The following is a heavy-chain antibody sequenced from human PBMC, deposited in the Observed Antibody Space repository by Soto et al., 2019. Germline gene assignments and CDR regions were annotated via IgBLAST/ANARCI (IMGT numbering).Heavy chain of an antibody. D-gene: IGHD4-17*01. CDR2: ISGSGRTI. V-gene: IGHV3-11*01. J-gene: IGHJ4*02. CDR1: GFIFSDYY. CDR3: ARDRGATVTNY. Sequence: GGSLRLSCAASGFIFSDYYMSWIRQAPGKGLEWVSYISGSGRTIYQADSVKGRFTISRDNAKNSLYLQMNSLRAEDTAVYYCARDRGATVTNYWGQGTLVTVSS.